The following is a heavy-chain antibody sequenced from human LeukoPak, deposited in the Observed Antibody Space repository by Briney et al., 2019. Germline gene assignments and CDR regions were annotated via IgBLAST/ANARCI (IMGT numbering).Heavy chain of an antibody. D-gene: IGHD3-22*01. J-gene: IGHJ5*02. Sequence: GGSLRLSCAASGCKFRDDYMSWIRQAQGKGLEWISYISMSGSVIQYSDSVKGRFTTSSDNVKNSLHLRIDTRRVDDTAVYYCARGGWSRGWFDPWPQGTLVSVSS. V-gene: IGHV3-11*01. CDR1: GCKFRDDY. CDR2: ISMSGSVI. CDR3: ARGGWSRGWFDP.